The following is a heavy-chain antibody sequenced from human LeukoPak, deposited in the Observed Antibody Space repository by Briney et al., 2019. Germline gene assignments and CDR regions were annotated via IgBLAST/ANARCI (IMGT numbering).Heavy chain of an antibody. CDR1: GFTFSSYE. CDR3: ARERYSNWFDS. J-gene: IGHJ5*01. V-gene: IGHV3-48*03. D-gene: IGHD3-9*01. CDR2: ISSSGSTI. Sequence: PGGSLRLSCAASGFTFSSYEMNWVRRAPGKGLEWVSYISSSGSTIYYADSVKGRFTISRDNAKNSVCLQMNSLRAEDTAVYYCARERYSNWFDSWGQGTLVTVSS.